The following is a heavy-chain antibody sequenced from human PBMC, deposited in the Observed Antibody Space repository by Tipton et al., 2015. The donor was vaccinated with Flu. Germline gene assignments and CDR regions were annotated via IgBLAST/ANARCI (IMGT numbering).Heavy chain of an antibody. J-gene: IGHJ4*02. Sequence: TLSLTCSVSGGSINSSYWGWIRQPPGKGLEWIGSLYDSGITYYNPSLKSRVTISLDTSKNQFSLKLISVTAADTAVYYCARSSSAYDYVWGGSYYFDFWGQGTLVTVSS. CDR2: LYDSGIT. V-gene: IGHV4-39*07. D-gene: IGHD3-16*01. CDR1: GGSINSSY. CDR3: ARSSSAYDYVWGGSYYFDF.